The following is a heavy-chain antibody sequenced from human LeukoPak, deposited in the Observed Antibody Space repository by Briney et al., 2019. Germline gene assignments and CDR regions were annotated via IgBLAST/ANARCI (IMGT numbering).Heavy chain of an antibody. V-gene: IGHV3-7*01. Sequence: PGGSLRLSCAASGFTFGIYWMNWVRQAPGRGLEWVASMKPDGSETNYLDSVKGGFTISRDNAKNSLYLQMNSLRVEDTAIYYCAKARPGDTFDYWGQGTLVTVPS. J-gene: IGHJ4*02. CDR1: GFTFGIYW. CDR3: AKARPGDTFDY. CDR2: MKPDGSET. D-gene: IGHD3-10*01.